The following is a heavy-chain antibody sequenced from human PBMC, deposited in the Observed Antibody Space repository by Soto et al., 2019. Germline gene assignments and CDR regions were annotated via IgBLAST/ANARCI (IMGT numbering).Heavy chain of an antibody. V-gene: IGHV3-30*03. CDR1: GFPVTTYG. J-gene: IGHJ4*02. CDR2: ISYDGSNK. CDR3: VGGKYYFAH. D-gene: IGHD3-10*01. Sequence: QVQLVASGGGVVQPGRSLRLSCAASGFPVTTYGMHWVREGPGKGLEWVAVISYDGSNKYYADSVKGRFTISSDNSTNTLYLQMNSPRSEYTALYYCVGGKYYFAHRGQGTLVIVSS.